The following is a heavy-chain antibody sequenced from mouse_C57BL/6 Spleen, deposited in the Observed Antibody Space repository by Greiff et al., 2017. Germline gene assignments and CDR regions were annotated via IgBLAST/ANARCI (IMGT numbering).Heavy chain of an antibody. CDR2: IHPNSGST. J-gene: IGHJ3*01. D-gene: IGHD1-1*01. CDR1: GYTFTSYW. V-gene: IGHV1-64*01. Sequence: QVQLQQPGAALVKPGASVKLSCKASGYTFTSYWMHWVKQRPGQGLEWIGMIHPNSGSTNYNEKFKSKATLTVEKSSSTAYMKLSSLTSKDSAVYYCARADYGSSPWFAYWGQGTLVTVSA. CDR3: ARADYGSSPWFAY.